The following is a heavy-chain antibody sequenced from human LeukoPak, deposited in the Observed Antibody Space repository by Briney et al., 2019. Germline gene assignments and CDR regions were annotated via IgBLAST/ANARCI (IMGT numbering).Heavy chain of an antibody. CDR3: ARVANPGGIRTFDI. Sequence: PSETLSLTCTVSGGSISSGGYYWSWIRQPPGKGLEWIGYIYHSGSTYYNPSLKSRVTISVDRTKNQFSLKLSSVTAADTAVYYCARVANPGGIRTFDIWGQGTMVTVSS. CDR1: GGSISSGGYY. V-gene: IGHV4-30-2*01. J-gene: IGHJ3*02. CDR2: IYHSGST. D-gene: IGHD1-1*01.